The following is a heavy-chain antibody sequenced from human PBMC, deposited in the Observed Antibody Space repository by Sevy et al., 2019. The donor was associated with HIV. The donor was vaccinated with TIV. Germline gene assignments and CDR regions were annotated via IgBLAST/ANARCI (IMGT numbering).Heavy chain of an antibody. D-gene: IGHD3-22*01. CDR1: GYTFTSYG. V-gene: IGHV1-18*01. J-gene: IGHJ4*02. CDR2: ISAYNGNT. CDR3: ARGTYYYDSSGYHGVGYFDY. Sequence: ASVKVSCKASGYTFTSYGISWVRQAPGQGLEWMGWISAYNGNTNYAQKLQGRVTMPTDTSTSTAYMELRSRRSDDTAVYYCARGTYYYDSSGYHGVGYFDYWGQATLVTVSS.